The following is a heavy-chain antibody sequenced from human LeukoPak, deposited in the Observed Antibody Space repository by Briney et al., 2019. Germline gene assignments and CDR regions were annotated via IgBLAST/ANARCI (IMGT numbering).Heavy chain of an antibody. CDR1: GFTVSSNY. D-gene: IGHD2-21*02. CDR3: ARDQIVVVTATHYYYYGMDV. J-gene: IGHJ6*02. CDR2: IYSGGSA. Sequence: GGSLRLSCAASGFTVSSNYMSWVRQAPGKGLEWVSVIYSGGSAYYADSVKGRFTISRDNSKNTLYLQMNSLRAEDTAVYYCARDQIVVVTATHYYYYGMDVWGQRTTVTVSS. V-gene: IGHV3-66*01.